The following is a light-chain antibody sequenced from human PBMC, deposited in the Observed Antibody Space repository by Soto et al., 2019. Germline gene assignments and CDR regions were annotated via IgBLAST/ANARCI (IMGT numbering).Light chain of an antibody. CDR2: GAS. CDR3: QHYSKWPPYT. J-gene: IGKJ2*01. CDR1: QSVGAN. V-gene: IGKV3-15*01. Sequence: EIVMTQSPATLSVSPGERATLSCRASQSVGANLTWYQQKRGQAPGLLIYGASMRATGVPARFSGSGYGTEFTLTISSLQSDDFAIYYCQHYSKWPPYTFGQGTELEIK.